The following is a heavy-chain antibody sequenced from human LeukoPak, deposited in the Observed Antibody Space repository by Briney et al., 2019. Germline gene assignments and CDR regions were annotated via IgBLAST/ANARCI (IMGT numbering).Heavy chain of an antibody. D-gene: IGHD3-16*02. CDR3: ARFDDYVWGSYLYTFDS. J-gene: IGHJ5*01. CDR1: GYTFTGYY. V-gene: IGHV1-2*06. Sequence: ASVKVSCKASGYTFTGYYMHWVRQAPGQGLEWMGRINPNSGGTNYAQKFQGRVTMTGDTSISTAYMELSRLRSDDTAVYYCARFDDYVWGSYLYTFDSWGQGTLVTVSS. CDR2: INPNSGGT.